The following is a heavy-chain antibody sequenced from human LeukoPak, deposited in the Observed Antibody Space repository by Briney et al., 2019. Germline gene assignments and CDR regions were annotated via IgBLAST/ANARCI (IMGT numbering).Heavy chain of an antibody. J-gene: IGHJ4*02. V-gene: IGHV3-23*01. CDR1: GFTFSSYA. CDR3: AKDVGSGWYVFDY. CDR2: ISGSGGST. D-gene: IGHD6-19*01. Sequence: GGSLRLSCAASGFTFSSYAMSWVRQAPGQGLEWVSAISGSGGSTYYADSVKGRFTISRDNSKNTLYLQMNSLRAEDTAVYCCAKDVGSGWYVFDYWGQGTLVTVSS.